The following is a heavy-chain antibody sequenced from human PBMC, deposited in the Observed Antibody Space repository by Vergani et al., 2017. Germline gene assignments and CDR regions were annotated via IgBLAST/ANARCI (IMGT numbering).Heavy chain of an antibody. V-gene: IGHV3-33*01. Sequence: QVQLVESGGGVVQPGRSLRLSCAASGFTFSSYGMHWVRQAPGKGLEWVAVIWYDGSNKYYADSVKGRFTISRDNSKNTLYLQMNSLRAEDTAVYYCARNLAMGFCFDYWGQGTLVTVSS. D-gene: IGHD3-16*01. J-gene: IGHJ4*02. CDR2: IWYDGSNK. CDR1: GFTFSSYG. CDR3: ARNLAMGFCFDY.